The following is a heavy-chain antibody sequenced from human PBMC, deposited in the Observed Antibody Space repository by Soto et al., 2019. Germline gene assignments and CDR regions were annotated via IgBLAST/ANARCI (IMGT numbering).Heavy chain of an antibody. CDR3: ARSPGTTLAWFDP. CDR1: GGTFSSYT. D-gene: IGHD1-7*01. CDR2: IIPILGIA. Sequence: SVKVSCKASGGTFSSYTISWVRQAPGQGLEWMGRIIPILGIANYAQKFQGRVTITADKSTSTAYMELSSLRSEDTAVYYCARSPGTTLAWFDPWGQGTLVTVSS. J-gene: IGHJ5*02. V-gene: IGHV1-69*02.